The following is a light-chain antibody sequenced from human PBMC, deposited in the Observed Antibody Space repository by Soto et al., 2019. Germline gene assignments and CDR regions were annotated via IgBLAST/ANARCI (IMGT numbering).Light chain of an antibody. CDR2: EVK. Sequence: QSALTQPASVSGSPGQSITFSCTGTSNDIGGYNYVSWFQHHPDKAPKLIIYEVKYRPSGVSDRFSGSKSGITASLTISGLQAEDEADYYCSSYTSSTTLVIGGGTKLTVL. J-gene: IGLJ3*02. CDR3: SSYTSSTTLV. CDR1: SNDIGGYNY. V-gene: IGLV2-14*01.